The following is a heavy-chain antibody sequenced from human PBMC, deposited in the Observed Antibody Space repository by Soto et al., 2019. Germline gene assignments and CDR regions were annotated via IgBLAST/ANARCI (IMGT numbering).Heavy chain of an antibody. V-gene: IGHV4-59*01. CDR1: GGSISGYY. D-gene: IGHD2-15*01. CDR2: IYYSGST. Sequence: QVQLQESGPGLVKPSETLSLTCTVSGGSISGYYWSWIRQPPGKGLEWIGYIYYSGSTNYNPSLKSRVTISVDTSKNHFSLKLSSVPAADTAVYYCARDNLGYCSGGSCPTIWGQGTMVTVSS. J-gene: IGHJ3*02. CDR3: ARDNLGYCSGGSCPTI.